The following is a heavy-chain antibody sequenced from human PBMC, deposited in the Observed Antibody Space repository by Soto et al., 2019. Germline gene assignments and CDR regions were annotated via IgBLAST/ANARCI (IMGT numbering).Heavy chain of an antibody. J-gene: IGHJ4*02. D-gene: IGHD6-13*01. V-gene: IGHV4-59*01. CDR2: IYYSGST. Sequence: SETLSLTCTVSGGSIISYCWSWIRQPPGKGLEWIGYIYYSGSTNYNPSLKSRVTISVDTSKNQFSLKLSSVTAADTAVYYCARVSAAAGVFDYWGQGTLVTVSS. CDR1: GGSIISYC. CDR3: ARVSAAAGVFDY.